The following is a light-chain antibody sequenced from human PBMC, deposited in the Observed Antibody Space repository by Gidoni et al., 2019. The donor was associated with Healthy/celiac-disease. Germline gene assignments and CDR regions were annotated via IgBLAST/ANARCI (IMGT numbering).Light chain of an antibody. V-gene: IGLV2-14*03. CDR2: DVS. J-gene: IGLJ3*02. CDR3: SSYTSSSTLWV. Sequence: QSALTQPASVSGSPGQSITISCTGTSRDGGGYNYVSWYQQQPGKAPKLMIYDVSNRPSGVSNRFSGSKSGNTASLTTSGLQAEDEADYYCSSYTSSSTLWVFGGGTKLTVL. CDR1: SRDGGGYNY.